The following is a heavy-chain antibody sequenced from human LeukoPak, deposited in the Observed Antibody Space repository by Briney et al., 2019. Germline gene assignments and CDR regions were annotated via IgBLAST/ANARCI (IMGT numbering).Heavy chain of an antibody. D-gene: IGHD1-26*01. CDR1: GFTFSSYA. J-gene: IGHJ5*02. CDR3: ARGQGATVPQVGKNWFDP. Sequence: GSLRLSCAASGFTFSSYAIHWVRQTPSKGLEWIGEVNEVGGTNISPSLRNRVTLSVDTSKNQFFLKLISVTVADTAVYYCARGQGATVPQVGKNWFDPWGQGTRVTVSS. V-gene: IGHV4-34*01. CDR2: VNEVGGT.